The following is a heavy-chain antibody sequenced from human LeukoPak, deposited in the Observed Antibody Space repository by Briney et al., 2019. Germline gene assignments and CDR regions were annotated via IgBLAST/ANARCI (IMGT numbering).Heavy chain of an antibody. V-gene: IGHV4-59*01. CDR3: ARKGGWYASFDI. CDR2: IYYSGST. Sequence: SETLSLTCTVSGGSISSYYWSWIRQPPGKGLEWIGYIYYSGSTNYNPSLKSRVTISVDPSKNQFSLKLSSVTAADTAVYYCARKGGWYASFDIWGQGTMVTVSS. J-gene: IGHJ3*02. CDR1: GGSISSYY. D-gene: IGHD6-19*01.